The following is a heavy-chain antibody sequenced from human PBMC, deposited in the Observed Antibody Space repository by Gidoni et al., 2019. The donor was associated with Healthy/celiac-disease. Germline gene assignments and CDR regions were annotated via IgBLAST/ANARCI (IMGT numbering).Heavy chain of an antibody. CDR3: ARSGNKAGHTSVAPPYYYYYMDV. CDR2: IYYSGST. Sequence: QLQLQEPGPGLVKHAETLSLTCTVSGGSISSSSYYWGWSRQPPGKGLEWIGRIYYSGSTYYNPSLKSRVTISVDTSKNQFSLKLSSVTAADTAVYYCARSGNKAGHTSVAPPYYYYYMDVWGKGTTVTVSS. J-gene: IGHJ6*03. V-gene: IGHV4-39*01. CDR1: GGSISSSSYY. D-gene: IGHD6-19*01.